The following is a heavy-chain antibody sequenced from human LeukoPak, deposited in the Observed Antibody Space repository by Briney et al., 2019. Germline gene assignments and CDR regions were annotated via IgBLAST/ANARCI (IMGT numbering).Heavy chain of an antibody. D-gene: IGHD6-13*01. J-gene: IGHJ4*02. CDR3: AGDQQHGGDY. Sequence: ASVKVSCKASGYTFTSYGISWVRQAPGQGMEWMGWIRAYNSNTNYAQKLHGRVTMTTNTSTITAYMELRSLRTDDTAVYYCAGDQQHGGDYWGQGTLVTVSS. CDR2: IRAYNSNT. CDR1: GYTFTSYG. V-gene: IGHV1-18*01.